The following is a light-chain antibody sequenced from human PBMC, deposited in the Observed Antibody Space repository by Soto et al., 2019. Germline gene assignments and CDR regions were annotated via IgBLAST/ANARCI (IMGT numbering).Light chain of an antibody. CDR2: DTS. CDR1: QSVSSN. J-gene: IGKJ4*01. Sequence: VVMTKSQDTPSVSPGERATLSRRASQSVSSNLAWYQQKPGQAPRLLIYDTSTRATGVPTRFSGSRSGAEFTLTINSLQSEDFAVYYCQPYNNWPLTFGGGTKVDIK. CDR3: QPYNNWPLT. V-gene: IGKV3-15*01.